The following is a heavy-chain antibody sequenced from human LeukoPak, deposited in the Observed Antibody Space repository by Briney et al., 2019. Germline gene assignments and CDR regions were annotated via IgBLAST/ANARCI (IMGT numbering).Heavy chain of an antibody. Sequence: SGRSLRLSCAASGFTFSSYGMHWVRQAPGKGLEWVAVIWYDGSNKYYADSVKGRFTISRDNSKNTLYLQMNSLRAEDTAVYYCASGWLQFSFDYWGQGTLVTISS. V-gene: IGHV3-33*01. CDR2: IWYDGSNK. J-gene: IGHJ4*02. CDR1: GFTFSSYG. CDR3: ASGWLQFSFDY. D-gene: IGHD5-24*01.